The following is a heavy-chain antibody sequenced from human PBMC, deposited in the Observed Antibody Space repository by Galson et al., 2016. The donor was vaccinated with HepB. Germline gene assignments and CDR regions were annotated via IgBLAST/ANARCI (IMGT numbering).Heavy chain of an antibody. D-gene: IGHD2-15*01. Sequence: SLRLSCAASGFAFSASGMTWVRQAPRKGLEWVAAISTSGGRTDYADSVRGRFTISRDTSKNMLYLQMNSLRAEDSALYYCAKGTPRLGDNWGQGILVTVSS. CDR1: GFAFSASG. CDR2: ISTSGGRT. CDR3: AKGTPRLGDN. J-gene: IGHJ4*02. V-gene: IGHV3-23*01.